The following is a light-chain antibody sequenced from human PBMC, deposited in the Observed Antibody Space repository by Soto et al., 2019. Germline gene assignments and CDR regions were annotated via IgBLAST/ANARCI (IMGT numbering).Light chain of an antibody. V-gene: IGKV3-20*01. CDR3: QLYGTSPPFT. CDR1: QSVSDNY. J-gene: IGKJ3*01. Sequence: EIVLTQSPGTLSLSPGDRATLSCRASQSVSDNYLAWYKQRPGQAPRLLIYGASVRATGVADRFSRSGSGTDFTLTVSRLEPEDFAVYYCQLYGTSPPFTFGPGTRVDIK. CDR2: GAS.